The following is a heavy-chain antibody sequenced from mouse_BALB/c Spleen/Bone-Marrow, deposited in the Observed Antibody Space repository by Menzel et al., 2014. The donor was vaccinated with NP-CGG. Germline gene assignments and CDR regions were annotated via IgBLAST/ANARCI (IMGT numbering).Heavy chain of an antibody. CDR2: IFPGDSTT. D-gene: IGHD1-1*01. CDR3: VRSRLRDWYFDV. V-gene: IGHV1S56*01. Sequence: AQLQQSGVELVKPGASVKLSCKASGNTFTSYDINWVRQRPEQGLEWIGWIFPGDSTTKYNEKFKGKATLTTDKSSSTVHMQLSRLTSELSAVYFCVRSRLRDWYFDVWSAETTVTISS. CDR1: GNTFTSYD. J-gene: IGHJ1*01.